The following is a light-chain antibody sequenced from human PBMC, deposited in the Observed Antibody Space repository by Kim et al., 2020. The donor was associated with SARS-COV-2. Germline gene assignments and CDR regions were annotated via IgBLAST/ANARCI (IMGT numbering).Light chain of an antibody. CDR1: SRAGGAYNY. CDR3: ISYTTSSTWV. CDR2: GVS. Sequence: GQSITISCTGISRAGGAYNYVPWYQQHPGKAPKLMIYGVSNRPSGVSYRFSGSKSGNTASLTISGLQAEDEADYYCISYTTSSTWVFGGGTKVTVL. V-gene: IGLV2-14*03. J-gene: IGLJ3*02.